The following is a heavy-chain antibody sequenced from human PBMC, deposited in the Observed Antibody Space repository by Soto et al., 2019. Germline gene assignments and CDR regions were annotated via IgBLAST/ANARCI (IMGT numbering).Heavy chain of an antibody. CDR1: GGSISSSNW. J-gene: IGHJ4*02. CDR2: IYHSGST. CDR3: ARAIGYSSSWYAVGY. V-gene: IGHV4-4*02. D-gene: IGHD6-13*01. Sequence: QVQLQESGPGLVKPSGTLSLTCAVSGGSISSSNWWSWVRPPPGKGLEWIGEIYHSGSTNYNPSLESRVSKSVDQSKNQSSLKRGSVTDADAAGYYCARAIGYSSSWYAVGYWGQGTLVTVSA.